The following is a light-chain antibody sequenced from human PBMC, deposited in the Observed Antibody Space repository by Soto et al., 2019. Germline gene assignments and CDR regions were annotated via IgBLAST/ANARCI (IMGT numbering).Light chain of an antibody. J-gene: IGKJ1*01. V-gene: IGKV3-20*01. Sequence: EIVMTQSPSTLSVSPGERATLSCRASQSVSINLAWFQQKPGQAPRLLIYGASSRATGISDRFSGSGSGTDFTLTISSLEPEDFAVYYCQQYGSAPPTFGQGTKVEIK. CDR3: QQYGSAPPT. CDR2: GAS. CDR1: QSVSIN.